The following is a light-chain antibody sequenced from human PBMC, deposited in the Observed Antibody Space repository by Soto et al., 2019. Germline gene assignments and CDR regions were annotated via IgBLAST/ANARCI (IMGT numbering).Light chain of an antibody. V-gene: IGLV2-14*03. CDR2: DVS. J-gene: IGLJ2*01. Sequence: QSALTQPASVSGSPGQSVTISCTGTSSDVGGYNYVSWYQHHPGKAPKLMIYDVSDRPSGVSNRFSGSKSGNTASLTISGLQAEDGADYYCSSYTSSNTLVFGGGTKLTVL. CDR1: SSDVGGYNY. CDR3: SSYTSSNTLV.